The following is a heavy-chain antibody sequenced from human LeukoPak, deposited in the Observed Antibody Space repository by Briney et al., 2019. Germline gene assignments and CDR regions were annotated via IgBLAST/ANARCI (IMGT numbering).Heavy chain of an antibody. CDR1: GYTFTSYY. J-gene: IGHJ5*02. CDR3: ARDYLRITMVRGVIIEVNWFDP. D-gene: IGHD3-10*01. CDR2: INPSGGST. Sequence: ASVKVSCRASGYTFTSYYMHWVRQAPGQGLEWMGIINPSGGSTSYAQKFQGRVTMTRDTSTSTVYMELSSLRSEDTAVYYCARDYLRITMVRGVIIEVNWFDPWGQGTLVTVSS. V-gene: IGHV1-46*01.